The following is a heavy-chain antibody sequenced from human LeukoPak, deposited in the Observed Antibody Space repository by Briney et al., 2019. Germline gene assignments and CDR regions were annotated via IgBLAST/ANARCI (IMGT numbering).Heavy chain of an antibody. Sequence: GGSLRLSCGSGLTFSSYGMHWVRQAPGRGLEWVALISKDGTTQYYADFVKGRFTISRDNSKNTLYLQMNSLRAEDTAVYYCAKDLPYYVWGSYRPGALDYWGQGTLVTVSS. CDR3: AKDLPYYVWGSYRPGALDY. V-gene: IGHV3-30*18. CDR2: ISKDGTTQ. CDR1: GLTFSSYG. J-gene: IGHJ4*02. D-gene: IGHD3-16*02.